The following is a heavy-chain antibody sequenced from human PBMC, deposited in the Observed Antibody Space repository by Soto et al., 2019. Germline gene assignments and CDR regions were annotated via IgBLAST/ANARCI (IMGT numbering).Heavy chain of an antibody. D-gene: IGHD2-15*01. CDR1: GGSINSNNYY. Sequence: PSETLSLTCTVSGGSINSNNYYWAWIRQPPGKGLAWIASIYYDGSTYYNPSLKSRVSISVDTSKNHFSLKLSSATAADTAVYYCAKVVVAATRHTDFDSWGQGMLVTVSS. CDR3: AKVVVAATRHTDFDS. J-gene: IGHJ4*02. V-gene: IGHV4-39*02. CDR2: IYYDGST.